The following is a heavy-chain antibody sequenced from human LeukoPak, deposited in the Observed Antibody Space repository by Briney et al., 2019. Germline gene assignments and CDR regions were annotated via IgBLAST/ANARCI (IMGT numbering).Heavy chain of an antibody. Sequence: SETLSLTCTVSGVSISSYYWTWIRQPPGEGLEWIGFISNSAITDYNPSLKSRVTISIDTSKNQFSLKLNSVTAADTAVYYCARVGYYGSGSYYRGYFEYWGQGTLVTVSS. CDR2: ISNSAIT. V-gene: IGHV4-59*01. D-gene: IGHD3-10*01. CDR3: ARVGYYGSGSYYRGYFEY. J-gene: IGHJ4*02. CDR1: GVSISSYY.